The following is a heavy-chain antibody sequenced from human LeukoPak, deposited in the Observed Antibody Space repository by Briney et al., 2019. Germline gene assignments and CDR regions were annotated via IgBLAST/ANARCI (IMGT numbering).Heavy chain of an antibody. D-gene: IGHD3-22*01. V-gene: IGHV4-39*07. Sequence: SETLSLTCTVSGGSISSSSYYWGWIRQPPGKGLEWIGSIYYSGSTYYNPSLKSRVTISVDTSKNQFSLKLSSVTAADTAVYYCAREFLPTTMMGDNWFDPWGQGTLVTVSS. CDR1: GGSISSSSYY. CDR2: IYYSGST. J-gene: IGHJ5*02. CDR3: AREFLPTTMMGDNWFDP.